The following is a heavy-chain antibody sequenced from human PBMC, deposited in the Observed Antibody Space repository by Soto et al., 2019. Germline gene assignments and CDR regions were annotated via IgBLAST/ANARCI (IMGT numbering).Heavy chain of an antibody. CDR3: ARESGGATATLDYYYFYMDV. D-gene: IGHD5-12*01. Sequence: QVQLVQSGAEVKKPGASVTVSCKASGYRFSDYYLHWVRQAPEKGPEWMGWMNPNSGDTKYAQKFKGRVTMTRDTSVRTAFMELNWLKSDDTAVYYCARESGGATATLDYYYFYMDVWGIGTTVTVSS. V-gene: IGHV1-2*02. CDR2: MNPNSGDT. CDR1: GYRFSDYY. J-gene: IGHJ6*03.